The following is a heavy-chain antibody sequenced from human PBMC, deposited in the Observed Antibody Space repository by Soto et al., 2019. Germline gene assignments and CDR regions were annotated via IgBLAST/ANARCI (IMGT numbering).Heavy chain of an antibody. CDR2: ISGSGLST. J-gene: IGHJ4*02. CDR3: AKMTTRSFDY. Sequence: GGSLRLSCAASGFTFSSYAMSWVRQAPGKGLEWVSGISGSGLSTNYADSVKGRFTISRDNSKNTLYLQMNSLRAEDTAVYYCAKMTTRSFDYWGQGTLVTVSS. D-gene: IGHD4-17*01. CDR1: GFTFSSYA. V-gene: IGHV3-23*01.